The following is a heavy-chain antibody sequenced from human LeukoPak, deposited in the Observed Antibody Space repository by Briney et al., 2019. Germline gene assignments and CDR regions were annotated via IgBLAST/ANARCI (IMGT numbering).Heavy chain of an antibody. CDR2: IYYSGST. Sequence: SETLSLTCTVSGGSISSYYWSWIRQPPGKGLEWIGYIYYSGSTNYNPSLKSRVTISVNTSKNQLSLKLSSVTAADTAVYYCARDAYYYYYYMDVWGKGTTVTVSS. CDR1: GGSISSYY. CDR3: ARDAYYYYYYMDV. V-gene: IGHV4-59*01. J-gene: IGHJ6*03.